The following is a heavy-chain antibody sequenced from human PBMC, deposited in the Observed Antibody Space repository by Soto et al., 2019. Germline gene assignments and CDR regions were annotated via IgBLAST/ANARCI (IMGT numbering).Heavy chain of an antibody. J-gene: IGHJ6*03. V-gene: IGHV3-7*01. Sequence: EVQLVESGGGLVQSGGSLRLCCAASGFTFTTYWMTWVRQAPGKGLEWVANIKQDGSEKYYVDSVKGRFTISRDNAKNSLYLQMNSLRAEDTAVYYCADSGSYTDVWGKGTTVIVSS. CDR2: IKQDGSEK. D-gene: IGHD3-22*01. CDR1: GFTFTTYW. CDR3: ADSGSYTDV.